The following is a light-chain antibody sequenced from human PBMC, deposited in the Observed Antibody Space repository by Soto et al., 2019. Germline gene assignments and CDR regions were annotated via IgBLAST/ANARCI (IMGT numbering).Light chain of an antibody. CDR2: GAS. CDR3: QQYNEWPIT. CDR1: QSISTK. V-gene: IGKV3D-15*01. J-gene: IGKJ5*01. Sequence: DIVMTQAPDSLAVSPGERATLSCRASQSISTKLAWYQQKPGQAPRLLIFGASSRATGIPDRFSGSGSGTDFTLTITSLQSEDFAVYYCQQYNEWPITFGQGTRLEIK.